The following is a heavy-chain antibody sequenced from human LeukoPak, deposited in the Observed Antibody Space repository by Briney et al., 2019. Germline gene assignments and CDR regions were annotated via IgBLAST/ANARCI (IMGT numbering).Heavy chain of an antibody. J-gene: IGHJ4*02. V-gene: IGHV3-53*01. Sequence: GGSLRLSCAASGFTVSSNYMSWVRQAPGKGLEWVSVIYSGGSTYYADSVKGRFTISRDNSKNTLYLQMNSLRAEDTVVYYCARDPGGFGEGGLDYWGQGTLVTVSS. CDR3: ARDPGGFGEGGLDY. CDR1: GFTVSSNY. D-gene: IGHD3-10*01. CDR2: IYSGGST.